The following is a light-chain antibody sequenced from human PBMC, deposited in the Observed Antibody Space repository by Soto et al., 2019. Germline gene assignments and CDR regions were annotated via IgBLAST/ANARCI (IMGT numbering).Light chain of an antibody. Sequence: EVVMTQSPDTLSVSPGERATLSCRASLSVSSHLAWYQQKPGQAPRLLIYGASTRATGIPARFSGSVSGTEFTLTISSLQSEDFAVYYCQQYNNWPLTFGGGTKVDIK. CDR1: LSVSSH. CDR3: QQYNNWPLT. J-gene: IGKJ4*01. CDR2: GAS. V-gene: IGKV3-15*01.